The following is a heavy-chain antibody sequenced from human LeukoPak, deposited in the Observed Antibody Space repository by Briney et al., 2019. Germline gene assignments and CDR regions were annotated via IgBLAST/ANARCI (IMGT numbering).Heavy chain of an antibody. J-gene: IGHJ3*02. Sequence: SETLSLTCTVSGGSMSDYYWSWIRQSPGKGLEWIGYIYYTGTTNYNPSLKGRVIISIDTSKNQFSLKLSSVTAADTALYYCARDYTMTHASDIWGQGTLVTVSS. CDR1: GGSMSDYY. D-gene: IGHD2-2*02. CDR3: ARDYTMTHASDI. V-gene: IGHV4-59*01. CDR2: IYYTGTT.